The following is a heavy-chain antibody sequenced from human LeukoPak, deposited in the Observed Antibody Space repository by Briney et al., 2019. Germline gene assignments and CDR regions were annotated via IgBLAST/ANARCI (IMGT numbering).Heavy chain of an antibody. Sequence: GGSLGLPYAACGFAFSTYTMNWARQAPGKGLKWVASINSGGTTTHYAFSVKGRFTISRDNAQNVLYLQMNGLRGDDAAVYYCLRGDSRDFWGQGTLVTVYS. V-gene: IGHV3-21*06. J-gene: IGHJ4*02. CDR3: LRGDSRDF. CDR2: INSGGTTT. D-gene: IGHD3-22*01. CDR1: GFAFSTYT.